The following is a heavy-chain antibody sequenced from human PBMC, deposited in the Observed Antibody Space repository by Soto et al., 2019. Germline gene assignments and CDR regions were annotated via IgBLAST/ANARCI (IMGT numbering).Heavy chain of an antibody. Sequence: ASVKVSCKASGYTFTGYYMHWVRQAPGQGLEWMGWINPNSGGTNYAQKFQGRVTMTRDTSISTAYMELSRLRSDDTAVYYCARAKSRVAVAGSYYYYGMDVWGQGTTVTVSS. D-gene: IGHD6-19*01. CDR2: INPNSGGT. CDR3: ARAKSRVAVAGSYYYYGMDV. V-gene: IGHV1-2*02. J-gene: IGHJ6*02. CDR1: GYTFTGYY.